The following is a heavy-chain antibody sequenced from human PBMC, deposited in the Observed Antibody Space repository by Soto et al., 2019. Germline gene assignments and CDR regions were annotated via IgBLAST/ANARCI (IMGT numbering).Heavy chain of an antibody. CDR3: ARDKDRSFCPPPYFFDS. CDR2: VSYDGSKA. V-gene: IGHV3-30*04. CDR1: GFTFRSFT. Sequence: QVELVESGGGVVQPGRSLSVSWAASGFTFRSFTMHWVRQAPGKGLEWVATVSYDGSKAYYADSVRGRFTISRDHSNNTLSLQMDSPSPEESALSFCARDKDRSFCPPPYFFDSWGQGLRVTASS. D-gene: IGHD3-10*01. J-gene: IGHJ4*02.